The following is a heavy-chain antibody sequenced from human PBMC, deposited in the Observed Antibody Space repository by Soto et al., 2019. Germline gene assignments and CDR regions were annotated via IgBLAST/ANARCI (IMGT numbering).Heavy chain of an antibody. CDR3: ARGVVATILPS. D-gene: IGHD5-12*01. CDR1: GGSMNNYY. Sequence: SETLSLTCAVSGGSMNNYYWSWIRQTPGKGLEWIGYVYSTGSTNYNPSVKSRVTISIDTSQNQFSLILTSVTAADTAVYYCARGVVATILPSWGQGILVTVSS. CDR2: VYSTGST. J-gene: IGHJ5*02. V-gene: IGHV4-59*01.